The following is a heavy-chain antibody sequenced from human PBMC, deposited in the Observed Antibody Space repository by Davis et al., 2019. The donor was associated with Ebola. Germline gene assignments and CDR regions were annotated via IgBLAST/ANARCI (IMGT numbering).Heavy chain of an antibody. CDR3: ARDLMSVTKDYGMDV. CDR1: GFTFSSYA. Sequence: GGSLRLSCSASGFTFSSYAMHWVRQAPGKGLEWVANIKQDGSEKYYADSVKGRFTISRDNSKNTLYLQMNSLRAEDTAVYYCARDLMSVTKDYGMDVWGQGTTVTVSS. V-gene: IGHV3-7*01. J-gene: IGHJ6*02. D-gene: IGHD2-8*01. CDR2: IKQDGSEK.